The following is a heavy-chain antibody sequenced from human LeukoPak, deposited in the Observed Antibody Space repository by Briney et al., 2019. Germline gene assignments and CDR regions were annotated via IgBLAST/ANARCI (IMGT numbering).Heavy chain of an antibody. CDR3: ARFERTIAVAGRGDY. D-gene: IGHD6-19*01. J-gene: IGHJ4*02. CDR1: GGSISSSSYY. V-gene: IGHV4-39*01. CDR2: IYYSGST. Sequence: SETLSLTCTVSGGSISSSSYYWGWIRQPPGKGLEWIGSIYYSGSTYYNPSLKSRVTISVDTSKNQFSLKLSSVTAADTAVYYCARFERTIAVAGRGDYWGQGTLVTVSS.